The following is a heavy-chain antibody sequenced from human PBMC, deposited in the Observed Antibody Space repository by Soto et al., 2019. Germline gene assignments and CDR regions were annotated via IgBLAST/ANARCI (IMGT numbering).Heavy chain of an antibody. CDR3: ARSLGSYNSSRPPGSSHY. CDR2: ISAYNGNT. V-gene: IGHV1-18*01. CDR1: GYTFTSYG. J-gene: IGHJ4*02. Sequence: ASVKVSCKASGYTFTSYGISWVRQAPGQGLEWMGWISAYNGNTNYAQKLQGRVTMTTDTSTSTAYMELRSLRSDDTAVYYCARSLGSYNSSRPPGSSHYWCQATLVTVSS. D-gene: IGHD3-22*01.